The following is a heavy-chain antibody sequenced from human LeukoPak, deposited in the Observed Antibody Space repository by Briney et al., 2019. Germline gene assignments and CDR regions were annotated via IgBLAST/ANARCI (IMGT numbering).Heavy chain of an antibody. CDR2: ITSSSSYI. CDR1: GFTSSSYS. D-gene: IGHD6-13*01. V-gene: IGHV3-21*01. CDR3: AREGYSSSWYDY. J-gene: IGHJ4*02. Sequence: GGSLRLSCAASGFTSSSYSMNWVRQAPGKGLEWVSSITSSSSYIYYADSVKGRFTISRDNAKNSLYLQMNSLRAEDTAVYYCAREGYSSSWYDYWGQGTLVTVSS.